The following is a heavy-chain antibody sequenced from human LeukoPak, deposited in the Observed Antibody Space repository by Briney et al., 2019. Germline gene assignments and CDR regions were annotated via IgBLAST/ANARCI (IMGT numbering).Heavy chain of an antibody. CDR1: GFTFSSYW. Sequence: GGSLRLSCAASGFTFSSYWMHWVRQAPGKGLVWVSRISSDGSTTIYADSVKGRFTISRDKSKNTLYLQMNTLRAEDTAVYFCAGGNSWPGLSYWGQGTLLTVSS. V-gene: IGHV3-74*01. J-gene: IGHJ4*02. D-gene: IGHD6-13*01. CDR2: ISSDGSTT. CDR3: AGGNSWPGLSY.